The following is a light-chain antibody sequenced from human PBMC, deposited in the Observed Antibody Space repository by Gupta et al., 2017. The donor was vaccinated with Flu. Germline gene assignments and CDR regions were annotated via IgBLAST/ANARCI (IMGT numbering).Light chain of an antibody. J-gene: IGLJ2*01. CDR3: SSYTSSSTRV. CDR1: SSDVGGYNY. CDR2: EVS. V-gene: IGLV2-14*01. Sequence: SITISYTGTSSDVGGYNYVPWYQQHPGKAPILMMYEVSNRPSGVSNRFSGSKSGNTASLTISGLQAEDEADYYCSSYTSSSTRVFGGGTKLTVL.